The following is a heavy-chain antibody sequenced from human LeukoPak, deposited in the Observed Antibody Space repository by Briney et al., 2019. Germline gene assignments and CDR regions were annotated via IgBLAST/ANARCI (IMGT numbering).Heavy chain of an antibody. CDR1: GGSFSGYY. CDR2: INHSGST. D-gene: IGHD2-21*01. CDR3: ARVKSRAYCGGDCYSKYYFDY. V-gene: IGHV4-34*01. Sequence: SETLSLTCAVYGGSFSGYYCSWIRQPPGKGLEWIGEINHSGSTNYNPSLKSRVTISVDTSKNQFSLKLSSVTAADTAVYYCARVKSRAYCGGDCYSKYYFDYWGQGTLVTVSS. J-gene: IGHJ4*02.